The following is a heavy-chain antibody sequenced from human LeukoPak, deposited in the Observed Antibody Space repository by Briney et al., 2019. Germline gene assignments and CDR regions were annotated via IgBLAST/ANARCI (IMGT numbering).Heavy chain of an antibody. J-gene: IGHJ4*02. CDR1: GYTFTGYY. V-gene: IGHV1-2*02. Sequence: ASVKVSCKASGYTFTGYYLHWVRQAPGQGLEWMGCVNPNSGDTNYAQKFQGSVTMTRDTSISTVYMELSRLRSDDTAVYYCARDEDYGISVNVDYWGQGTLVTVSS. D-gene: IGHD4-17*01. CDR3: ARDEDYGISVNVDY. CDR2: VNPNSGDT.